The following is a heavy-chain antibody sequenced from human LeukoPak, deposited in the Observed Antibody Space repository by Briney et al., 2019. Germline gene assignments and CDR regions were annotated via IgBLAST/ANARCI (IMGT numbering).Heavy chain of an antibody. J-gene: IGHJ4*02. D-gene: IGHD4-23*01. CDR1: GYTFTYRY. Sequence: GSSVKVSCKASGYTFTYRYLHWVRQAPRQALEWMGWITPFNGNTNYAQKFQDRVTITTDRSMSTAYMELSSLRSEDTAMYYCATTRSGNSHFDYWGQGTLVTVSS. V-gene: IGHV1-45*03. CDR3: ATTRSGNSHFDY. CDR2: ITPFNGNT.